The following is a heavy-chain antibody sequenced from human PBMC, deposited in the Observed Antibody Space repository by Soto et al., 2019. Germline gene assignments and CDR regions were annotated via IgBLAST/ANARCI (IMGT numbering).Heavy chain of an antibody. Sequence: QGQLVQSGAEEKKPGASVKVSCKASGYTFISYAMHWVRQAPGQSLEWMGWINPGNGDTKYSQTLQGRVTLTRDTSASTAYMELTSLSSDDTAVYYCAAGGGGSRYWGQGTLVTVSS. CDR3: AAGGGGSRY. D-gene: IGHD2-15*01. V-gene: IGHV1-3*05. CDR2: INPGNGDT. J-gene: IGHJ4*02. CDR1: GYTFISYA.